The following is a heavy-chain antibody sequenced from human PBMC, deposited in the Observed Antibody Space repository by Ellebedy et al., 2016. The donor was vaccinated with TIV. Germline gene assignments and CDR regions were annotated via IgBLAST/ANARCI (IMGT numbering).Heavy chain of an antibody. CDR1: GFTFSNSE. CDR2: VRYDASDK. CDR3: ARVTIAAAGN. D-gene: IGHD6-13*01. J-gene: IGHJ4*02. Sequence: GGSLRLSCAASGFTFSNSEMHWVRQAPGKGLEWVAFVRYDASDKYYAGSVKGRFTISRDNSKNTLYLQMNSLRVEDTAVYYCARVTIAAAGNWGQGTLVTVSS. V-gene: IGHV3-30*02.